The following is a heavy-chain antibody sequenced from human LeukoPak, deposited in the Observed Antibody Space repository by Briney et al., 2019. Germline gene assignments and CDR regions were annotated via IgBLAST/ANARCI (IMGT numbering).Heavy chain of an antibody. V-gene: IGHV3-48*04. Sequence: PGGSLRLSCAASGFTFSSYAMSWVRQAPGKGLEWVSYISSSGSTIYYADSVKGRFTISRDNAKNSLYLQMNSLRAEDTAVYYCARGGYYDSSGTAFDIGGQGKMVTVSS. J-gene: IGHJ3*02. CDR1: GFTFSSYA. CDR2: ISSSGSTI. D-gene: IGHD3-22*01. CDR3: ARGGYYDSSGTAFDI.